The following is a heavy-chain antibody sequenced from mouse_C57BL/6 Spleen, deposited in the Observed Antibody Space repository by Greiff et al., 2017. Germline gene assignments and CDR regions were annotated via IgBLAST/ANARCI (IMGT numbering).Heavy chain of an antibody. J-gene: IGHJ2*01. Sequence: VQLQQPGPELVKPGASVKMSCKASGYTFTDYNMHWVKQSHGKSLEWIGYINPNNGGTSYNQKFKGKATLTVNKSSSTAYMERRSLTSEDSAVYDCARGDYSNYPSFDYWGQGTTLTVSS. V-gene: IGHV1-22*01. CDR2: INPNNGGT. CDR1: GYTFTDYN. CDR3: ARGDYSNYPSFDY. D-gene: IGHD2-5*01.